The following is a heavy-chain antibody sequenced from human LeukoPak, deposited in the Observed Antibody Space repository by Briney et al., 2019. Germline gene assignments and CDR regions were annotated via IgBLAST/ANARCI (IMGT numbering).Heavy chain of an antibody. V-gene: IGHV3-21*01. CDR2: ISSFSTYI. Sequence: GALRLSCAASGFTFSSYSINWVRQAPGKGLEWVSSISSFSTYIYYADSGKGRFTISRDNAKNSLYLQMNSLRAEDTAVYYCARRVASANDAFDIWGHGTMVTVSS. J-gene: IGHJ3*02. CDR1: GFTFSSYS. CDR3: ARRVASANDAFDI. D-gene: IGHD6-13*01.